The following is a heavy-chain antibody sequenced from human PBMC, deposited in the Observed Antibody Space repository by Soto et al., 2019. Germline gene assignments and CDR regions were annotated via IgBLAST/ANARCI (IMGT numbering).Heavy chain of an antibody. CDR2: IYSDGST. CDR1: GLTGRSTY. CDR3: ARLNYNGAGSVYYGMDV. Sequence: GGSLRLSCAPSGLTGRSTYMSWVRQAPGKGLAWVSIIYSDGSTYSAESVKGRFTISRDTSKNTLYLQMNSLRAEDTAVYYCARLNYNGAGSVYYGMDVWGQGTSVTVSS. J-gene: IGHJ6*02. V-gene: IGHV3-53*01. D-gene: IGHD3-10*01.